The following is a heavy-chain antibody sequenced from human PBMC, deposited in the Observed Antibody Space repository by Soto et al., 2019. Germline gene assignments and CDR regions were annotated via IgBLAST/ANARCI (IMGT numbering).Heavy chain of an antibody. CDR1: GYTFTSYY. Sequence: QVQLVQSGAEVKKPGASVKVSCKASGYTFTSYYMHWVRQAPGQGLEWMGIINPSGGSTSYAQKFQGRVTMTRDTSTSTVYRELSSLRSEDTAVYYCARDRLYGGNSQGLDYWGQGTLVTVSS. V-gene: IGHV1-46*01. J-gene: IGHJ4*02. D-gene: IGHD2-21*02. CDR3: ARDRLYGGNSQGLDY. CDR2: INPSGGST.